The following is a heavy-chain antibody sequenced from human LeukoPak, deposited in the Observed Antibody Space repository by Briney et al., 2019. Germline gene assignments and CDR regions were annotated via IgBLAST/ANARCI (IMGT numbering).Heavy chain of an antibody. CDR3: ARDPIYTSESFDL. CDR2: IYSGGST. J-gene: IGHJ2*01. Sequence: GGSLRLSCAASGFIVSSNYMSWVRQAPGKGLEWVSVIYSGGSTYYADSVKGRFTISRDNSKNTLYLQMNSLRAEDTAVYYCARDPIYTSESFDLWGRGTLVTVSS. CDR1: GFIVSSNY. D-gene: IGHD6-19*01. V-gene: IGHV3-66*01.